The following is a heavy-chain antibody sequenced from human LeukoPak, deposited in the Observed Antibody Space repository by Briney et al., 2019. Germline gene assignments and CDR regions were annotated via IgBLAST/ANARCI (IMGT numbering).Heavy chain of an antibody. CDR3: AIGATYGAGG. J-gene: IGHJ4*02. V-gene: IGHV3-74*01. CDR1: GFTFTNTG. D-gene: IGHD3-10*01. Sequence: GGSLRLSCAASGFTFTNTGMHWVRQPPGKGLVWVSLISNDGSATYYADSVKGRFTISRDNTKNTLYLQMNSLRAEDTAVYYSAIGATYGAGGWGEGTLVT. CDR2: ISNDGSAT.